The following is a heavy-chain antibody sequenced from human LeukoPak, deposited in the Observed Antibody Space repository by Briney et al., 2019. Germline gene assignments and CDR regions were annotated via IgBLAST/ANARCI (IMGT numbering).Heavy chain of an antibody. Sequence: GGSLRLSCAASGFTFSDYYMSWIRQTPGKGLEWVSHISRSGSPLYYADSVKGRFTISRDNSKNTLYLQMNSLRAEDTAVYYCAKNAGYYDSSGSNWFDPWGQGTLVTVSS. D-gene: IGHD3-22*01. J-gene: IGHJ5*02. CDR3: AKNAGYYDSSGSNWFDP. CDR1: GFTFSDYY. CDR2: ISRSGSPL. V-gene: IGHV3-11*01.